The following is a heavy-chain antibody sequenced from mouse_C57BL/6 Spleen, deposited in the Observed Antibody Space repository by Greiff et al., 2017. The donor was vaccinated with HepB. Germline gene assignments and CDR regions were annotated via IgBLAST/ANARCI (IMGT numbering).Heavy chain of an antibody. D-gene: IGHD1-1*01. CDR2: INPNNGGT. J-gene: IGHJ1*03. V-gene: IGHV1-22*01. CDR3: ARSITTVVAYWYFDV. Sequence: EVKLMESGSELVKPGASVKMSCKASGYTFTDYNMHWVKQSHGKSLEWIGYINPNNGGTSYNQKFKGKATLTVNKSSSTAYMELRSLTSEDSAVYYCARSITTVVAYWYFDVWGTGTTVTVSS. CDR1: GYTFTDYN.